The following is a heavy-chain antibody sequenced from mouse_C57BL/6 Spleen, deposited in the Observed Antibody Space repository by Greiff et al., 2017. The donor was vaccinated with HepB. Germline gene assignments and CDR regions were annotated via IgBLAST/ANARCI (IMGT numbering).Heavy chain of an antibody. CDR1: GYSFTGYY. J-gene: IGHJ2*01. CDR3: ARDTTVVADY. Sequence: EVMLVESGPELVKPGASVKISCKASGYSFTGYYMNWVKQSPEKSLEWIGEINPSTGGTTYNQKFKAKATLTVDKSSSTAYMQLKSLTSEDSAVYYCARDTTVVADYWGQGTTLTVSS. D-gene: IGHD1-1*01. CDR2: INPSTGGT. V-gene: IGHV1-42*01.